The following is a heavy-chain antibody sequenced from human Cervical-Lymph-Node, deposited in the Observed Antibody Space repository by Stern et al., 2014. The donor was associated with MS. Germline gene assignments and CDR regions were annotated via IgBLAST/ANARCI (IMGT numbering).Heavy chain of an antibody. CDR3: ARKACTSGCFWFDP. CDR1: GYTFSNYA. D-gene: IGHD6-19*01. V-gene: IGHV7-4-1*02. J-gene: IGHJ5*02. Sequence: QMQLVQSGSELKKPGASAKISCKASGYTFSNYAMNWVRQAPGQGLEWMGWINTNTGNPTYAQGFTGRFVFSLDPSVSTAYLHISSLKAEDTAVYYCARKACTSGCFWFDPWGQGTLVTVSS. CDR2: INTNTGNP.